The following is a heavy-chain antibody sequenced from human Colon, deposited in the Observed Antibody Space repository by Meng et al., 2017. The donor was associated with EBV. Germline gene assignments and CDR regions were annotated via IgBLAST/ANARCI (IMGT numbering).Heavy chain of an antibody. CDR1: GGSFSGYV. D-gene: IGHD3-9*01. CDR3: ARVPTTGYKDH. CDR2: VSHPGSA. J-gene: IGHJ4*02. V-gene: IGHV4-34*01. Sequence: QGVLNPFGAGHLKPPETLSLNCTVNGGSFSGYVWSWVRQPPGKGMEWIGEVSHPGSANYNPSLKSRVTISVDASEKQFSLRLTSVTAADSAVYYCARVPTTGYKDHWGQGTLVTVSS.